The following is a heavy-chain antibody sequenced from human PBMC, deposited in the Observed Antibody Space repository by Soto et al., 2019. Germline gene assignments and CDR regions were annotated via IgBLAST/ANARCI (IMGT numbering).Heavy chain of an antibody. CDR2: FDPEDGET. J-gene: IGHJ6*02. Sequence: ASVKVSCKVSGYTLTELSMHWVRQAPGKGLEWMGGFDPEDGETIYAQKFQGRVTMTEDTSTDTAYMELSSLRSEDTAVYYCARQGAPAAAAGTSYGMDVWGQGTTVTVSS. D-gene: IGHD6-13*01. V-gene: IGHV1-24*01. CDR3: ARQGAPAAAAGTSYGMDV. CDR1: GYTLTELS.